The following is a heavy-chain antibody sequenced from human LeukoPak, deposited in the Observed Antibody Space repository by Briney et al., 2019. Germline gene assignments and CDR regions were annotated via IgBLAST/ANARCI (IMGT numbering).Heavy chain of an antibody. Sequence: GGSLRLSCAASGFTFSSYAMHWVRQAPGKGPEWVAVVSYDGSNKYYADSVKGRFTISRDNSKNTLYLQMNSLRAEDTAVYYCARDGSITMVLSYGIDVWGQGNTVTVSS. J-gene: IGHJ6*02. CDR3: ARDGSITMVLSYGIDV. V-gene: IGHV3-30-3*01. CDR1: GFTFSSYA. D-gene: IGHD3-10*01. CDR2: VSYDGSNK.